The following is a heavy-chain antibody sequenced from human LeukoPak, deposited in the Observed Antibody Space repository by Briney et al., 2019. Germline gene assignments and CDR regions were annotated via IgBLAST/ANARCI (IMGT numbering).Heavy chain of an antibody. J-gene: IGHJ3*02. CDR2: INHSGST. V-gene: IGHV4-34*01. CDR1: GGSYSGYY. Sequence: SETLSLTCAVYGGSYSGYYWSWIRQPPGKGLEWIGEINHSGSTNYNPSLKSRVTISVDTSKNQFSLKLSSVTAADTAVYYCARPLLTGYYLDAFDIWGQGTMVTASS. D-gene: IGHD3-9*01. CDR3: ARPLLTGYYLDAFDI.